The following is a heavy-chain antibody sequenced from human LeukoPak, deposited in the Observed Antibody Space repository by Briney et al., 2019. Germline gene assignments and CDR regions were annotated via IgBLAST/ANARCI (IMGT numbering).Heavy chain of an antibody. D-gene: IGHD3-10*01. CDR2: ISSSGSTI. V-gene: IGHV3-11*04. J-gene: IGHJ2*01. CDR3: ARASLGELLWFGELRPRYFDL. Sequence: GGSLRLSCAASGFTFSDYYMSWIRQAPGKGLEWVSYISSSGSTIYYADSVKGRFTISRDNAKNSLYLQMNSLRAEDTAVYYCARASLGELLWFGELRPRYFDLWGHGTLVTVSS. CDR1: GFTFSDYY.